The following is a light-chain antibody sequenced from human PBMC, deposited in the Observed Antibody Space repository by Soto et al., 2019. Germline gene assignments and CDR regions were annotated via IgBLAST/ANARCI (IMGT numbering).Light chain of an antibody. CDR2: AVS. CDR1: SSDVGGFLY. Sequence: QSALTQPASVSGSPGQSITISCTGTSSDVGGFLYVSWFQQHPGKAPKLMIYAVSNRPSGISNRFSGSKSGNTASLTICGLQAEDEADYYCSSYTSSSTLVVCGGGTKLTVL. CDR3: SSYTSSSTLVV. J-gene: IGLJ2*01. V-gene: IGLV2-14*01.